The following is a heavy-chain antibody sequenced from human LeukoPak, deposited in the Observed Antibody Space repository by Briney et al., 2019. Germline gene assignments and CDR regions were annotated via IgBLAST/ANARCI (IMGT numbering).Heavy chain of an antibody. J-gene: IGHJ4*02. CDR2: INHSGST. D-gene: IGHD5-24*01. CDR3: ARAKGWRYNDY. CDR1: GGSFSGYY. Sequence: SETLSLTCAVYGGSFSGYYWSWIRQPPGKGLEWIGEINHSGSTNYNPSLKSRVTISVDTSKNQFSLKLSSVTAADTAVYYCARAKGWRYNDYWGQGTLVTVSS. V-gene: IGHV4-34*01.